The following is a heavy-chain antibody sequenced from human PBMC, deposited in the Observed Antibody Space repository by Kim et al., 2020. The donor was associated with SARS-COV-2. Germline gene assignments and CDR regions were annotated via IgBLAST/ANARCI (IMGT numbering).Heavy chain of an antibody. CDR1: GGTFSSYA. J-gene: IGHJ5*02. CDR3: ARLWFGELGYMGGEPFDP. CDR2: IIPIFGTA. D-gene: IGHD3-10*01. Sequence: SVKVSCKASGGTFSSYAISWVRQAPGQGLEWMGGIIPIFGTANYAQKFQGRVTITADESTSTAYMELSSLRSEDTAVYYCARLWFGELGYMGGEPFDPWGQGTLVTVSS. V-gene: IGHV1-69*13.